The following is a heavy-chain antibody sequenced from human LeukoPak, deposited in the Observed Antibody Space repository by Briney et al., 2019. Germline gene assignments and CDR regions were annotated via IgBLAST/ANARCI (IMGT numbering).Heavy chain of an antibody. CDR2: IYPGDSDT. CDR3: ARRTERGLSPHYYYGMDV. V-gene: IGHV5-51*01. CDR1: GYSSTSYW. J-gene: IGHJ6*02. Sequence: GESLKISCKGSGYSSTSYWIGWVRQMPGKGLEWMGIIYPGDSDTRYSPSFQGQVTISADKSISTAYLQWSSLKASDTAMYYCARRTERGLSPHYYYGMDVWGQGTTVTVSS.